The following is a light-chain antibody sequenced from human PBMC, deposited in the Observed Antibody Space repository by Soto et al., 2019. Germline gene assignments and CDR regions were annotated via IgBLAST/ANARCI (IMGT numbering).Light chain of an antibody. V-gene: IGLV2-11*01. J-gene: IGLJ3*02. Sequence: QSALTQPRSVSGSPGQSVTISCTGTSSDVGDYNYVSWYQHHPGKAPKLMIYDVSKRPSGVPDRFSGSKSGNTASLTISGLQAEDEADYHCCSYAGSYTLMFGGGTKVTVL. CDR1: SSDVGDYNY. CDR3: CSYAGSYTLM. CDR2: DVS.